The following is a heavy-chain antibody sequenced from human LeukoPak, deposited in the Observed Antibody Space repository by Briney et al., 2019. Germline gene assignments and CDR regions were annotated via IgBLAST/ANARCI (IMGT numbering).Heavy chain of an antibody. J-gene: IGHJ6*02. CDR2: IYYSGGT. D-gene: IGHD3-22*01. CDR3: ARDRRYYDSSGTVYYDGMDV. CDR1: GGSISSYY. V-gene: IGHV4-59*01. Sequence: SETLSLTCTVSGGSISSYYWSWIRQPPGKGLEWIGYIYYSGGTNYNPSLKSRVTISVDTSKNQFSLKLSSVTAADTAVYYCARDRRYYDSSGTVYYDGMDVWGQGTTVTASS.